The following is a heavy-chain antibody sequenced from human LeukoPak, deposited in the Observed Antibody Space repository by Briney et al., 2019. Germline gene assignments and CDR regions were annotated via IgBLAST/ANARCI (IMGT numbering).Heavy chain of an antibody. V-gene: IGHV3-48*04. CDR1: GFTFSSYT. J-gene: IGHJ4*02. Sequence: GGSLRLSCAASGFTFSSYTLNWVRQAPGKGLEWVSYISSSGSTIYYADSVKGRFTISRDNAKNSLYLQMNSLRAEDTAVYYCARVSSLYGAAGDYWGQGTLVTVSS. CDR3: ARVSSLYGAAGDY. D-gene: IGHD3-16*01. CDR2: ISSSGSTI.